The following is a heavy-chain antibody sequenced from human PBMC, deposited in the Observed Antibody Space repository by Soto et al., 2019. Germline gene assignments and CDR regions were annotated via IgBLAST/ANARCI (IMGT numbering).Heavy chain of an antibody. CDR3: ARDQYCSSTSCYTDYYYYYGMDV. CDR2: IKQDGSEK. D-gene: IGHD2-2*02. Sequence: GGSLRLSCAASGFTFSSYWMSWVRQAPGKGLEWVANIKQDGSEKYYVDSVKGRFTISRDNAKNSLYLQMNSLRAEDTAVYYCARDQYCSSTSCYTDYYYYYGMDVWGQGTTVTVSS. CDR1: GFTFSSYW. J-gene: IGHJ6*02. V-gene: IGHV3-7*01.